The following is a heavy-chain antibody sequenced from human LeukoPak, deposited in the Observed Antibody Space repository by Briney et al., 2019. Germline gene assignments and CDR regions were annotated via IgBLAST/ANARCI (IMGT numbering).Heavy chain of an antibody. D-gene: IGHD5-24*01. V-gene: IGHV4-59*08. CDR3: ARGGYNYFDS. J-gene: IGHJ4*02. CDR1: SGSISSYY. CDR2: INYSGST. Sequence: KPSETLSLICTVSSGSISSYYWSWIRQPPGKGLEWIGYINYSGSTNYNPSLKSRVTISVDRSKNQFSLKLTSVTAADTAVYYCARGGYNYFDSWGQGSLVTVSS.